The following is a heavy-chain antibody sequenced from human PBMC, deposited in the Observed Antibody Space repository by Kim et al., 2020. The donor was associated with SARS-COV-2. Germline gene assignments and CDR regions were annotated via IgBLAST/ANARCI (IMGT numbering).Heavy chain of an antibody. V-gene: IGHV3-23*01. CDR3: AKDSDEVGPTTSD. Sequence: GGSLRLSCAASGFTFSTYAMSWVRQAPGKGLEWVSTLSGRSGRTYYADSVKGRFTISRDNSKNSLYLQMNSLRADDTAVYYCAKDSDEVGPTTSDWGQGTLVTVSS. D-gene: IGHD1-26*01. J-gene: IGHJ4*02. CDR1: GFTFSTYA. CDR2: LSGRSGRT.